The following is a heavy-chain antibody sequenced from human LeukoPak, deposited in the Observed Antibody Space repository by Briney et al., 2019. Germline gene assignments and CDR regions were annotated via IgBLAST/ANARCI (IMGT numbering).Heavy chain of an antibody. D-gene: IGHD3-9*01. CDR1: GGTFSSYA. V-gene: IGHV1-69*06. J-gene: IGHJ4*02. CDR2: IIPIFGTA. Sequence: SVKVSCKASGGTFSSYAISWVRQAPGQGLEWMGGIIPIFGTANYPQKFQGRVTITADKFTSTAYMELSSLRSEDTAVYYCARAPYYDILTGYYVYSFDYWGQGTLVTVSS. CDR3: ARAPYYDILTGYYVYSFDY.